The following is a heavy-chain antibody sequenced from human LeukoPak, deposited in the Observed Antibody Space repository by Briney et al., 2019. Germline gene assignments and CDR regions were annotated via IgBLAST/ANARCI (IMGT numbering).Heavy chain of an antibody. CDR2: IWYDGSNK. V-gene: IGHV3-33*06. J-gene: IGHJ4*02. Sequence: GGSLRLSCAASGFTFTTCAMHWVRQAPGKGLEWVAVIWYDGSNKYYADSVKGRFTISRDNSKNTLYLQMNSLRAEDTAVYYCAKGDYGDYDYWGQGTLVTVSS. CDR3: AKGDYGDYDY. CDR1: GFTFTTCA. D-gene: IGHD4-17*01.